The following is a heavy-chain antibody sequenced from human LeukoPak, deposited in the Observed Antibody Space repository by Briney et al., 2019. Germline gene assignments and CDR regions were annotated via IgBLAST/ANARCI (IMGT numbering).Heavy chain of an antibody. CDR2: IRYDGSNK. J-gene: IGHJ4*02. D-gene: IGHD3-9*01. CDR1: GFTFSSYG. Sequence: GGSLRLSCAASGFTFSSYGMHWVRQAPGKGLEWVAFIRYDGSNKYYADSVKGRFTISRDNSKNTLYLQMNSLRAEDTAVYYCAKDPNILRYFDWLLLGYFDYWGQGTLVTVSS. V-gene: IGHV3-30*02. CDR3: AKDPNILRYFDWLLLGYFDY.